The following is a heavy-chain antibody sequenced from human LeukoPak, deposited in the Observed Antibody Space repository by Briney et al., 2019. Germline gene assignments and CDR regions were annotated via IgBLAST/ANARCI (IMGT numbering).Heavy chain of an antibody. CDR3: ATDTRAYSGLEACC. J-gene: IGHJ4*02. CDR2: IKCKSDGGTT. Sequence: PGGSLRLSCAASGFTFTNAWMNWVRQVPGKGLEWIGRIKCKSDGGTTDYAAPVKGRFTISRDDSKNTLYLQMNSLKAEHTAVYFCATDTRAYSGLEACCWGQGTLVIVSS. D-gene: IGHD5-18*01. V-gene: IGHV3-15*01. CDR1: GFTFTNAW.